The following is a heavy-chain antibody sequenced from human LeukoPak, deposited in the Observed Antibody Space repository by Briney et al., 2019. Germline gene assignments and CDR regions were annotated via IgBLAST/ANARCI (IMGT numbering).Heavy chain of an antibody. Sequence: TLSLTCTVSGGSISSGGYYWSWIRQPPGKGLEWIGYIYHSGSTYYNPSLKSRVTISVDRSKNQFSLKLSSVTAADTAVYYCARAVGSGYSDYWGQGTLVTVSS. D-gene: IGHD3-22*01. CDR2: IYHSGST. J-gene: IGHJ4*02. CDR3: ARAVGSGYSDY. CDR1: GGSISSGGYY. V-gene: IGHV4-30-2*01.